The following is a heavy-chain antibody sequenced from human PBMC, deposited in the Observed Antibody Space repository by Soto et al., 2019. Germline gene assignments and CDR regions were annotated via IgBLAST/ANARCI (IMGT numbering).Heavy chain of an antibody. CDR3: ARGAKYSLTIFGVPRYYYGMDV. V-gene: IGHV1-8*01. D-gene: IGHD3-3*01. J-gene: IGHJ6*02. Sequence: QVQLVQSGAEVKKPGASVKVSCKASGYTFTSYDINWVRQATGQGLEWMGWMNPNSGNTGYAQKFQGRVTMTRNTSISIAYMELSSLRSEDTAVYYCARGAKYSLTIFGVPRYYYGMDVWGQGTTVTVSS. CDR2: MNPNSGNT. CDR1: GYTFTSYD.